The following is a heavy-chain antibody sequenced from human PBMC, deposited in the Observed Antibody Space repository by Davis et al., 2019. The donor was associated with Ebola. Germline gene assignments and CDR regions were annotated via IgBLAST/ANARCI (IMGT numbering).Heavy chain of an antibody. D-gene: IGHD3-3*01. CDR3: ARSGLSFGVVKYHYGMDA. V-gene: IGHV3-23*01. CDR2: ISGSGGNT. Sequence: GSLRLSCADSVITFSSYAMTWVRQAPGKGLEWVSAISGSGGNTYYADSVKGRFTISRDNSKKTMYLQMNSLRGEDTAVYYCARSGLSFGVVKYHYGMDAWGKGTTVTVSS. J-gene: IGHJ6*04. CDR1: VITFSSYA.